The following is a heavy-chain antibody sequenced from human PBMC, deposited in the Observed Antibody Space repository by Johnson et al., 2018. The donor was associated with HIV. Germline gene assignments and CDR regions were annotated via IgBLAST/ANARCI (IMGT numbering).Heavy chain of an antibody. CDR1: GFTFSRFG. J-gene: IGHJ3*02. D-gene: IGHD1-1*01. CDR3: AKDLYPENWNPNAFDI. Sequence: QVHLVESGGGVVQPGGSLRLSCVASGFTFSRFGMHWVRQAPGKGLEWVAFIRDDGSDKYYADSVKGRFPISRDNSKNTLYLQMNSLRAEDTAVYYCAKDLYPENWNPNAFDIWGQGTMVTVSS. CDR2: IRDDGSDK. V-gene: IGHV3-30*02.